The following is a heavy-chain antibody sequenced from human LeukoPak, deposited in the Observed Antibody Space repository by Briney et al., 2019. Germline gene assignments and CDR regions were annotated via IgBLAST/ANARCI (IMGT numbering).Heavy chain of an antibody. V-gene: IGHV3-23*01. J-gene: IGHJ4*02. D-gene: IGHD4-11*01. CDR3: AKVYSIYYYFDY. CDR2: ISGGST. CDR1: GFSSVSYA. Sequence: GGSLRLSCAASGFSSVSYAIDWVRQAPGKGLEWVSAISGGSTFYADSVKGRFTISRDNSKNTLYLQMNGLRAEDTAVYYCAKVYSIYYYFDYWGQGTLVTVSS.